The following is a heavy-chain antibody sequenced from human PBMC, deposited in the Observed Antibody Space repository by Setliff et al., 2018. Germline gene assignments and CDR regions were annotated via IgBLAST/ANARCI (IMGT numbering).Heavy chain of an antibody. CDR3: ARGPRDGYNSGLDY. CDR1: GFTVGDYA. Sequence: GGSLRLSCTASGFTVGDYAMSWVRQAPGKGLEWVGFIRSKAYGGTTEYAASVKGRFTISRPDSEISMDLQMNSLETEDTAVYYCARGPRDGYNSGLDYWGQGALVTVSS. CDR2: IRSKAYGGTT. V-gene: IGHV3-49*04. J-gene: IGHJ4*02. D-gene: IGHD5-12*01.